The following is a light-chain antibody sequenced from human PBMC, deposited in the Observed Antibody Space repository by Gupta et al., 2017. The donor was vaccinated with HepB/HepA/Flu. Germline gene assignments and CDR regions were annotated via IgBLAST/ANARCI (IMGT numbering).Light chain of an antibody. V-gene: IGLV3-9*01. J-gene: IGLJ2*01. CDR2: KDN. CDR3: QVWDNYAVV. Sequence: SYELTQPLSVSVALGKTARITCGGNNIRSRNVHWYQQKPGQAPVLVIYKDNNRPSGIPERFSGSNSWNTATLTISRAQVGDEADYYCQVWDNYAVVFGGGTKLTVL. CDR1: NIRSRN.